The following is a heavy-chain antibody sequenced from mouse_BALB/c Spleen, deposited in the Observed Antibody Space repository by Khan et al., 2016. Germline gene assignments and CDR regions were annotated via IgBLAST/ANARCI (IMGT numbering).Heavy chain of an antibody. CDR2: INTYTGEP. CDR1: GYTFTNYG. J-gene: IGHJ1*01. CDR3: ARYWNNYLYFDV. Sequence: QIQLVQSGPELKKPGETVKISCKASGYTFTNYGMNWVKQAPGKGLKWMGWINTYTGEPTYADDFKGRFAFSLETSARTACLQINNLKNEDTATXFCARYWNNYLYFDVCGAGTTVTVSS. D-gene: IGHD1-1*01. V-gene: IGHV9-3-1*01.